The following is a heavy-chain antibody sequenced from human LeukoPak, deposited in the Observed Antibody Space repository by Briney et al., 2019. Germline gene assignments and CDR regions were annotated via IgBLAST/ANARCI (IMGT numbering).Heavy chain of an antibody. CDR3: ARDSATVTSTSSWFDP. D-gene: IGHD4-17*01. CDR1: GFTFSSYW. V-gene: IGHV3-7*01. J-gene: IGHJ5*02. CDR2: IKQDGSEK. Sequence: GGSLRLSCAASGFTFSSYWMSWARQAPGKGLEWVANIKQDGSEKYYVDSVKGRFTISRDNAKNSLYLQMNSLRAEDTAVYYCARDSATVTSTSSWFDPWGQGTLVTVSS.